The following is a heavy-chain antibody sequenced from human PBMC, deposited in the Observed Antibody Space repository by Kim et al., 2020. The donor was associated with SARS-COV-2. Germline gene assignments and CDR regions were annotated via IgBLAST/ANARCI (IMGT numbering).Heavy chain of an antibody. V-gene: IGHV1-2*02. CDR1: GYTFTDYY. CDR2: IIPNSGDT. Sequence: ASVKVSCKASGYTFTDYYIHWVRQAPGQGLEWMGWIIPNSGDTNYAQRFQGRVTVTRDTSISTAYMELSSLRSDDTALYYCVKDSGTLSFGFWGQGTLVTVSS. CDR3: VKDSGTLSFGF. J-gene: IGHJ4*02. D-gene: IGHD1-26*01.